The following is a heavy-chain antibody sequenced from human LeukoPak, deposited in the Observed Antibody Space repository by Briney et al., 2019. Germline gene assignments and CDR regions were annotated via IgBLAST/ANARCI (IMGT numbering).Heavy chain of an antibody. CDR3: ARVHHSSSWGTDDC. CDR2: ISRSGSTK. Sequence: GGSLRLSCAASGFTFSDYNMRWIRQAPGKGLEWVSSISRSGSTKYYADSVRGRFTISRDNAKNSLYLHMNSLRAEDTAVYYCARVHHSSSWGTDDCWGQGTLVTVSS. D-gene: IGHD6-13*01. J-gene: IGHJ4*02. V-gene: IGHV3-11*04. CDR1: GFTFSDYN.